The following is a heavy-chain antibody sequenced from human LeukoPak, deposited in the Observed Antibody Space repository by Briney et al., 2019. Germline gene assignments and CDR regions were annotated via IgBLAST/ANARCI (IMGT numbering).Heavy chain of an antibody. V-gene: IGHV3-23*01. CDR3: AKETPPGDGYDILTGPYYFDY. D-gene: IGHD3-9*01. J-gene: IGHJ4*02. CDR1: GFTFSSYA. Sequence: PGGSLRLSCAASGFTFSSYAMSWVRQAPGKGLEWVSAISGSGGSTYYADSVKGRFTISRDNSKNTLYLQMNSLRAEDTAVYYCAKETPPGDGYDILTGPYYFDYWGQGTLVTVSS. CDR2: ISGSGGST.